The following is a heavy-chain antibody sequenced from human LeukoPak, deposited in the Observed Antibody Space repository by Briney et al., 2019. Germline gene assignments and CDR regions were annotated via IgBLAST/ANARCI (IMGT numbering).Heavy chain of an antibody. CDR2: INYDGTST. D-gene: IGHD2-2*01. J-gene: IGHJ4*02. CDR1: GFTFGSYW. V-gene: IGHV3-74*01. CDR3: AREASTAFDY. Sequence: GGSLRLSCVASGFTFGSYWMHWVRQAPGKGLVWVSRINYDGTSTTYADSVKGRFTVSRDNGKKTVSLQINSLRPDDTAVYYCAREASTAFDYWGQGTLVTVSS.